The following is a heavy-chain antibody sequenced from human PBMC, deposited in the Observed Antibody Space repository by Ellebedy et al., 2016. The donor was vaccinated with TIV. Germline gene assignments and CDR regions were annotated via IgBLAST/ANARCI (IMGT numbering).Heavy chain of an antibody. CDR3: ARFIGLLDSDGATCSPPPPLDY. CDR2: IRQDGNDK. D-gene: IGHD4/OR15-4a*01. J-gene: IGHJ4*02. Sequence: GGSLRLSCTASGFTLNNYWMTWVRQAPGKGLEWVANIRQDGNDKYYVDSVKVRFTISRDNSNSMMYLQLDSLRAEDTAVYYCARFIGLLDSDGATCSPPPPLDYWGQGTLVSVSS. CDR1: GFTLNNYW. V-gene: IGHV3-7*03.